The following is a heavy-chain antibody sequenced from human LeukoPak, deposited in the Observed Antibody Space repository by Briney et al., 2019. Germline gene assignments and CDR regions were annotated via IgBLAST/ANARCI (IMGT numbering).Heavy chain of an antibody. J-gene: IGHJ4*02. D-gene: IGHD6-19*01. Sequence: GRSLRLSCAASGFTFSSYGMHWVRQAPGKGLEWVAVISYDGSNKYYADSVKGRFTISRDNSKNTLYLQMNSLRAEDTAVYYCAKVVGGWYYFDYWGQGTLVTVSS. CDR2: ISYDGSNK. CDR1: GFTFSSYG. V-gene: IGHV3-30*18. CDR3: AKVVGGWYYFDY.